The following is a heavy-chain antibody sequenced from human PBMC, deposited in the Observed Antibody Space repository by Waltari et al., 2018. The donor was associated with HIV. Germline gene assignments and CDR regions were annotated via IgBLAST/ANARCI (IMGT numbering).Heavy chain of an antibody. V-gene: IGHV4-38-2*01. CDR3: ASGSRRGHSHGIDY. Sequence: QVQLQESGPGLVKPSETLSLTCSVSGYSIESGYYWGWIRQPPGKALEWIGSSLHSGNTYYNPSLKSRLTISLDTSKTQVSLKLSSVTAADTAVYYCASGSRRGHSHGIDYWGQGTLVTVSS. J-gene: IGHJ4*02. D-gene: IGHD5-18*01. CDR2: SLHSGNT. CDR1: GYSIESGYY.